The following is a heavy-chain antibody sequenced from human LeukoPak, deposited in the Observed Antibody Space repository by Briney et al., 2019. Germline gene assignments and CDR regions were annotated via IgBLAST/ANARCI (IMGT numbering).Heavy chain of an antibody. CDR1: GYTFTSYY. Sequence: ASVKVSCKASGYTFTSYYMHWVRRAPGQGLEWMGRINPGGGSTSYAQKFQGGVTMTRDTSTSTVYMELSSLRSEDTAVYYCARVGGSTSCYGCNWFDPWGQGTLVTVSS. CDR2: INPGGGST. J-gene: IGHJ5*02. CDR3: ARVGGSTSCYGCNWFDP. V-gene: IGHV1-46*01. D-gene: IGHD2-2*01.